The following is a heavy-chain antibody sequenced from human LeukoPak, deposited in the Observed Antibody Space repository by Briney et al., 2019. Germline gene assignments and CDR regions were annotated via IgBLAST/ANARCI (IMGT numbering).Heavy chain of an antibody. CDR1: GFTFDDYA. CDR2: ISWNSGSI. J-gene: IGHJ4*02. CDR3: AKGRYGSGSYGDFDY. V-gene: IGHV3-9*01. D-gene: IGHD3-10*01. Sequence: PGGSLRLSCAASGFTFDDYAMHWVRQAPGKGLEWVSGISWNSGSIGYADSVKGRFTISRDNAKNSLYLQMNSLRAEDTALYYCAKGRYGSGSYGDFDYWGQGTLVTVSS.